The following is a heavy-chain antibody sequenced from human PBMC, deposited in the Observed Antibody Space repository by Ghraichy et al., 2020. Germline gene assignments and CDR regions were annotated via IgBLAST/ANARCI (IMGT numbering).Heavy chain of an antibody. J-gene: IGHJ3*02. D-gene: IGHD6-19*01. CDR3: VKEAEWLAGEGAFDI. CDR1: GFTFSDYA. Sequence: GESLRLSCAASGFTFSDYAMTWVRQAPGKGLEWVSTISGSSGTYYSDSVKGRFAIFRDNSNNTLYLRMSSLIADDTAIYYCVKEAEWLAGEGAFDIWGQGTVVTISS. V-gene: IGHV3-23*01. CDR2: ISGSSGT.